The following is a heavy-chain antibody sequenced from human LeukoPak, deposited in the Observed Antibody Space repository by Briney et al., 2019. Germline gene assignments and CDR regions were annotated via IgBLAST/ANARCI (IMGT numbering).Heavy chain of an antibody. D-gene: IGHD4-17*01. CDR3: ARPYGDYYFDY. J-gene: IGHJ4*02. V-gene: IGHV3-33*08. CDR1: GFTFSSYA. Sequence: GGSLRLSCAASGFTFSSYAMHWVRQAPGKGLEWVAVIWYGGTNKYYADSVKGRFTISRDNSKNTVYLQMNSLRAKDSAVYYCARPYGDYYFDYWGQGTLVTVSS. CDR2: IWYGGTNK.